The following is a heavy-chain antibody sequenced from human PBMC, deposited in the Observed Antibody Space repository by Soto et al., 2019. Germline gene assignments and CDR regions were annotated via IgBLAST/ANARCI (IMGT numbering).Heavy chain of an antibody. CDR1: GGSISSSSYY. Sequence: QLQLQESGPGLVKPSETLSLSCTVSGGSISSSSYYWGWIRQPPGKGLQWIGYVYYSGSTYLNPSLKRRVTISVGASKSQCSLKLSSVTAADTAVYYCASPEKHYHSNGYFYFAFLGQGTLVTVSS. CDR2: VYYSGST. J-gene: IGHJ4*02. D-gene: IGHD3-22*01. V-gene: IGHV4-39*01. CDR3: ASPEKHYHSNGYFYFAF.